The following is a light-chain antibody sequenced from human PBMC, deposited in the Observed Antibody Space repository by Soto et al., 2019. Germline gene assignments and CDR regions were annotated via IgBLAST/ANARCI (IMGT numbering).Light chain of an antibody. CDR3: QQYGSSPSWT. CDR2: GAS. Sequence: VLTQTQGTLSLSPGERAPLSCRASQSVSSSYLAWYQQKPGQAPRLLIYGASSRATGIPDRFSGSGSGTDFTLTISRLEPEDFAVYYCQQYGSSPSWTFGQGTKVDIK. J-gene: IGKJ1*01. CDR1: QSVSSSY. V-gene: IGKV3-20*01.